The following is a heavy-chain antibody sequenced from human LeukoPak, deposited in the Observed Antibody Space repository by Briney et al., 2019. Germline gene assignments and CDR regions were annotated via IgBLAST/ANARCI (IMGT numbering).Heavy chain of an antibody. CDR3: AVGNTWPGLSY. Sequence: GGSLRLSCAASGFTVSGNYMSWVRQAPGKGLEWVSVIYTAGSTYNADSVKGRFTISRDKSKNTLYLQMNTLRAEDTAVYFCAVGNTWPGLSYWGQGTLLTVSS. V-gene: IGHV3-53*01. J-gene: IGHJ4*02. CDR1: GFTVSGNY. CDR2: IYTAGST.